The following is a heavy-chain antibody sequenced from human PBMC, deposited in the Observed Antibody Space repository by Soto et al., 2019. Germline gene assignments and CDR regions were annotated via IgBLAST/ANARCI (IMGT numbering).Heavy chain of an antibody. J-gene: IGHJ4*02. CDR3: ARQEYSTTWYLNY. CDR1: GFTFSAYA. CDR2: ISGSGGAT. Sequence: GGSLRLSCAASGFTFSAYAMTWVRQAPGKGLEWVSVISGSGGATYYADSVKGRFTISRDNSKNTLYLQMNSLRAEDTAVYYCARQEYSTTWYLNYWGQGTLVTVSS. V-gene: IGHV3-23*01. D-gene: IGHD6-13*01.